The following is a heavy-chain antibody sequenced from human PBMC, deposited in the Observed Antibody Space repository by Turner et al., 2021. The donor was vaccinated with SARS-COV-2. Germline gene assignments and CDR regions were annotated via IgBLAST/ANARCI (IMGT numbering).Heavy chain of an antibody. CDR3: AKQQGLYSNPMYYFDY. Sequence: QVQLVESGGGVVQPGRSLRLSCAASGFTFSTYAIPWVRQAPGKGLEWVALISYDGSNKYYADSVKGRFTISRDNSKNTLYLQMNSLRAEDTAVYYCAKQQGLYSNPMYYFDYWGQGTLVTVSS. CDR1: GFTFSTYA. J-gene: IGHJ4*02. V-gene: IGHV3-30-3*02. CDR2: ISYDGSNK. D-gene: IGHD4-4*01.